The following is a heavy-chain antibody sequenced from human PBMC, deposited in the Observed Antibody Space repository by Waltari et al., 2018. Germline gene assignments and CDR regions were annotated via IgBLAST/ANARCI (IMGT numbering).Heavy chain of an antibody. V-gene: IGHV3-7*01. CDR1: GFTFGSYR. J-gene: IGHJ6*03. CDR2: IKKDGSEN. CDR3: ARVFVYGANSGKRPMDV. Sequence: EVQMVESGGGVVQPGGSPGLCCAASGFTFGSYRRTWVCQATGKGLEWVANIKKDGSENYYVDSVKGRFTIPRADAKNSLYLQMNSLRNEDTAVYFCARVFVYGANSGKRPMDVWGKGTTVTVSS. D-gene: IGHD4-17*01.